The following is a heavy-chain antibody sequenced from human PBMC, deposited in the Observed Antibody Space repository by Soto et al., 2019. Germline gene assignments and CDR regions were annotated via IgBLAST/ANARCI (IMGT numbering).Heavy chain of an antibody. CDR1: GGSISSGGYY. V-gene: IGHV4-31*03. D-gene: IGHD3-22*01. Sequence: PSETLSLTCTVSGGSISSGGYYWSWIRQHPGKGLEWIGYIYYSGSTYYNPSLKSRVTISVDTSKNQFSLKLSSVTAADTAVYYCASLPRGYYDSSGYYIDYWGQGTLVTVSS. J-gene: IGHJ4*02. CDR2: IYYSGST. CDR3: ASLPRGYYDSSGYYIDY.